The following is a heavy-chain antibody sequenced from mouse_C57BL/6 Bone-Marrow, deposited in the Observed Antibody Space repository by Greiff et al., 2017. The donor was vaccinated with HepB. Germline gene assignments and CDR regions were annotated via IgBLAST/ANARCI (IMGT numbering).Heavy chain of an antibody. CDR3: ARRGYDYGDV. CDR2: IYPGGGYT. CDR1: GYTFTNYW. Sequence: QVQLQQSGAELVRPGTSVKMSCKASGYTFTNYWIGWAKQRPGHGLEWIGDIYPGGGYTNYNETFKGKATLTADKSSSTANMQFSSLTSEDSAIYNCARRGYDYGDVWGTWTTVTVSS. J-gene: IGHJ1*03. D-gene: IGHD2-4*01. V-gene: IGHV1-63*01.